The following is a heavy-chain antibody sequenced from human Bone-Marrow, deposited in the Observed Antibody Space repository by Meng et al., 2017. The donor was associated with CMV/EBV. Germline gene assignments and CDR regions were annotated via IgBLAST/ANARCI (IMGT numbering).Heavy chain of an antibody. CDR3: ARDGRSTPRGYKY. CDR1: GGSFSGYY. J-gene: IGHJ4*02. Sequence: GSLRLSCAAYGGSFSGYYWSWIRQPPGKGLEWIGEINHSGSTNYNPSLKSRVTTSVDTSKNQFSLKLNSVTAADTAVYYCARDGRSTPRGYKYWGQGTLVTVSS. D-gene: IGHD5-18*01. CDR2: INHSGST. V-gene: IGHV4-34*01.